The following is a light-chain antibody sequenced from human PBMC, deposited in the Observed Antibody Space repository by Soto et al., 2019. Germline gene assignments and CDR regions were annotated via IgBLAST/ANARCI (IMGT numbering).Light chain of an antibody. CDR2: DVS. J-gene: IGLJ2*01. CDR1: SSDVGGYNY. V-gene: IGLV2-11*01. CDR3: CSYAGSYTL. Sequence: QSARTQPRSVSGSPGQSGTVSCTGTSSDVGGYNYVSWYQQHPGKAPKLMIYDVSKRPSGVPDRFSGSKSGNTASLTISGLQAEDEADYYCCSYAGSYTLFGGETKLTVL.